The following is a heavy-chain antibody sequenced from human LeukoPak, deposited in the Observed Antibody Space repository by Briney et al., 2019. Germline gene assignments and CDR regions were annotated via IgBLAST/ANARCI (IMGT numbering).Heavy chain of an antibody. Sequence: GASVKVSCKASGGTFSSYAISWVRQAPGQGLEWMGGIIPIYGTANYAQKFQGRVTITADEPTSTAYMELSSLRSEDTAVYYCARGSRDGYKSYAFDIWGQGTMVTVSS. J-gene: IGHJ3*02. CDR1: GGTFSSYA. V-gene: IGHV1-69*13. CDR2: IIPIYGTA. D-gene: IGHD5-24*01. CDR3: ARGSRDGYKSYAFDI.